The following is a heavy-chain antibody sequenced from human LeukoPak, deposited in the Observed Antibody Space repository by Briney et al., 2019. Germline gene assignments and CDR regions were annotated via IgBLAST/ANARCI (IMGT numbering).Heavy chain of an antibody. Sequence: SETLSLTCTVSGGSISSGSYYWSWIRQPPGKGLEWIGEINHSGSTNYNPSLKSRVTISVDTSKNQFSLKLSSVTAADTAVYYCARRGGSYSFRYWGQGTLVTVSS. CDR2: INHSGST. D-gene: IGHD1-26*01. J-gene: IGHJ4*02. V-gene: IGHV4-39*07. CDR1: GGSISSGSYY. CDR3: ARRGGSYSFRY.